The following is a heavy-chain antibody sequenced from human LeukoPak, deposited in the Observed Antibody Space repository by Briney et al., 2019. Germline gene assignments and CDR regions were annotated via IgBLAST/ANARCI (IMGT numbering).Heavy chain of an antibody. CDR2: FDPEDGET. J-gene: IGHJ4*02. D-gene: IGHD6-13*01. CDR1: GYTLTELS. V-gene: IGHV1-24*01. CDR3: ATMGYSSSWYRFDY. Sequence: ASVKVSCKVSGYTLTELSMHWVRQAPGKGLEWMGGFDPEDGETIYAQKFQGRVTMTEDTSTDTAYMELSSLRSEDTAVYYCATMGYSSSWYRFDYWGQGTLVTVSS.